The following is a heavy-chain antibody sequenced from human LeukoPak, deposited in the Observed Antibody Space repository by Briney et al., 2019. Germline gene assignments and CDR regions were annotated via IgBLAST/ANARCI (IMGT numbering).Heavy chain of an antibody. V-gene: IGHV1-24*01. CDR3: ATPKRVGATVDDAFDI. CDR1: GYTFTGYY. Sequence: ASVKVSCKASGYTFTGYYMHWVRQAPGKGLEWMGGFDPEDGETIYAQKFQGRVTMTEDTSTDTAYMELSSLRSEDTAVYYCATPKRVGATVDDAFDIWGQGTMVTVSS. J-gene: IGHJ3*02. D-gene: IGHD1-26*01. CDR2: FDPEDGET.